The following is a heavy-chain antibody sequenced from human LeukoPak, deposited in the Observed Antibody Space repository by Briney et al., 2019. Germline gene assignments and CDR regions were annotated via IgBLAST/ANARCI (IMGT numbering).Heavy chain of an antibody. D-gene: IGHD3-10*01. J-gene: IGHJ4*02. CDR3: ARGSYGSGSYYRPYFDY. V-gene: IGHV4-39*01. CDR1: GGSINSSSYY. CDR2: IFYSGST. Sequence: SETLSLTCAVSGGSINSSSYYWGWIRQPPGKGLEWIGNIFYSGSTYYNPSLKSRVTISVDTSKNQFSLKLSSVTAADTAVYYCARGSYGSGSYYRPYFDYWGQGTLVTVSS.